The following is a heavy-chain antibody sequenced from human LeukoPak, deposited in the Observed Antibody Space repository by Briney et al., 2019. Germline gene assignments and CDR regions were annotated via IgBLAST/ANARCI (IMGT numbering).Heavy chain of an antibody. V-gene: IGHV4-34*01. J-gene: IGHJ3*02. CDR3: ARGPSAYDFWSGYYMVEAFDI. D-gene: IGHD3-3*01. CDR1: GGSFSSYY. CDR2: INHSGST. Sequence: SETLSLTCTVSGGSFSSYYWSWIRQPPGKGLEWIGEINHSGSTNYNPSLKSRVTISVDTSKNQFSLKLSSVTAADTAVYYCARGPSAYDFWSGYYMVEAFDIWGQGTMVTVSS.